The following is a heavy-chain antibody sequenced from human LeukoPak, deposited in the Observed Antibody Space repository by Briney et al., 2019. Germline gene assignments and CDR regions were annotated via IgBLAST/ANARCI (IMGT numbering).Heavy chain of an antibody. CDR3: ARVPPKYSFDKYYYYYMDV. J-gene: IGHJ6*03. V-gene: IGHV4-34*01. CDR1: RGSFTGYY. CDR2: INHSGST. Sequence: PSETLSLTCAVYRGSFTGYYWSWIRQPPGKGLEWIGEINHSGSTNYNPSLKSRVTISVDTSKNQFSLKLSSVTAADTAVYYCARVPPKYSFDKYYYYYMDVWGKGTTVTVSS. D-gene: IGHD5-18*01.